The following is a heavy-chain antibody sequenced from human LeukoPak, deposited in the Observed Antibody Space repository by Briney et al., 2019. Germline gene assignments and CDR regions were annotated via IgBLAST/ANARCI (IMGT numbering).Heavy chain of an antibody. J-gene: IGHJ4*02. CDR1: GFTFSSYG. CDR2: ISYDGSNK. CDR3: AKSTTVMGLRYYFDY. Sequence: GRSLRLSCAASGFTFSSYGMHWVRQAPGKGLEWVAVISYDGSNKYYADSVKGRFTISRDNSKNTLYLQMNSLRAEDTAVYYCAKSTTVMGLRYYFDYWGQGTLVTVSS. D-gene: IGHD4-11*01. V-gene: IGHV3-30*18.